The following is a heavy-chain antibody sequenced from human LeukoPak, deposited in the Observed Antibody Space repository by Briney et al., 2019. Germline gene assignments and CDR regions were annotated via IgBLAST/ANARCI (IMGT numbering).Heavy chain of an antibody. D-gene: IGHD2-2*01. Sequence: ASVKVSCKASGYTFTSYYMHWVRQAPGQGLEWMGIINPSGGSTSYAQKFQGRVTMTRDTSTSTVYMELSSLRSEDTAVYYCATVLFDIVVVPAAPWYYFDYWGQGTLVTVSS. CDR2: INPSGGST. J-gene: IGHJ4*02. CDR3: ATVLFDIVVVPAAPWYYFDY. CDR1: GYTFTSYY. V-gene: IGHV1-46*01.